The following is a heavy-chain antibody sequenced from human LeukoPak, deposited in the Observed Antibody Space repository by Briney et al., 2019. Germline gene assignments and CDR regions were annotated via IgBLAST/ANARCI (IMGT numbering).Heavy chain of an antibody. D-gene: IGHD2-15*01. CDR1: GGTFSSYA. Sequence: ASVKVSCKASGGTFSSYAISWVRQAPGQGLEWMGGIIPIFGTANYAQKFQGRVTITADESTSTAYMELSSLRSEGTAVYYCASTSDSYCSGGSCYSADHHPWGQGTLVTVSS. V-gene: IGHV1-69*13. CDR3: ASTSDSYCSGGSCYSADHHP. J-gene: IGHJ5*02. CDR2: IIPIFGTA.